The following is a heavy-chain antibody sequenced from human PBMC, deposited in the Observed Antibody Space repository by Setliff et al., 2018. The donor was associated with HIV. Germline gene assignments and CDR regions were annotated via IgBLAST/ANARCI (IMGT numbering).Heavy chain of an antibody. V-gene: IGHV3-48*04. D-gene: IGHD3-16*01. CDR1: GFTFSSYS. Sequence: GGSLRLSCAASGFTFSSYSMNWVRQAPGKGLEWVSYIRSSSSTIYYAESVKGRFTISRDNAKNSLYLQMNSLRAEDTAVYYCTIEPVTFGGYFDYWGQGTLVTVSS. CDR3: TIEPVTFGGYFDY. J-gene: IGHJ4*02. CDR2: IRSSSSTI.